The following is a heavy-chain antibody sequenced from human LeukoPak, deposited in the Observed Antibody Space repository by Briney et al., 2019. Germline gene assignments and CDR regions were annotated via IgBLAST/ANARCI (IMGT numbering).Heavy chain of an antibody. CDR3: ARDRRYPDDIFGI. CDR2: LSAGGGSP. Sequence: GGSLKLSCTASGFTFNRFAMSWVRQAPGKGLEWVSALSAGGGSPWYADSVKGRFTISRDDSKNTLYVQMNSLRAEDTAIYYCARDRRYPDDIFGIWGRGTLVTVSS. J-gene: IGHJ3*02. D-gene: IGHD3-22*01. CDR1: GFTFNRFA. V-gene: IGHV3-23*01.